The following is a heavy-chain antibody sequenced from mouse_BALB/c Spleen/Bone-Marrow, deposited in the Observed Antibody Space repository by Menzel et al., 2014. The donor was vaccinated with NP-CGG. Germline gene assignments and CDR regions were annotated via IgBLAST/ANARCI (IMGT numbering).Heavy chain of an antibody. D-gene: IGHD2-10*02. CDR2: INPGSGGT. V-gene: IGHV1-54*01. Sequence: QVQLQQSGAELVRPGTSVKVSCKASGYAFTNYLIEWVKQRPGQGLEWIGVINPGSGGTNYNEKFKGKATLTADKSSSTACRQLSSLTSDDSAVYFCARSGYGNYFYAMDYWGQGTSGTVSS. J-gene: IGHJ4*01. CDR1: GYAFTNYL. CDR3: ARSGYGNYFYAMDY.